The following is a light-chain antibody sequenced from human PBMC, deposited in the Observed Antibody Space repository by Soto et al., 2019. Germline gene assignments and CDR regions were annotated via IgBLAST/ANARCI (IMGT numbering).Light chain of an antibody. Sequence: QSALTQPASVSGSPGQSITISCTGTSSDVGGYNYVSWYQQHPGKAPKLMIYEVSNRPSGVSNRFSGSKSGNTASLTISGIQAEDEDDYYCSSYTSSSTLNVVFGGGTKLTVL. CDR2: EVS. J-gene: IGLJ2*01. CDR1: SSDVGGYNY. V-gene: IGLV2-14*01. CDR3: SSYTSSSTLNVV.